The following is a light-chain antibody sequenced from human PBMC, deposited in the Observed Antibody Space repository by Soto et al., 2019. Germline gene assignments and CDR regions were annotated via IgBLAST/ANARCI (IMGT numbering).Light chain of an antibody. CDR3: MQSTQLPPT. CDR2: EVS. Sequence: DVGMTQTPLSLSVAPGQPASISCKSSKSLLHITRETFLFWYLQKPGQSPQLLIDEVSTRVSGVPDRFSGSGSGTDFTLEISRVETDDVGIYYCMQSTQLPPTFGQGTRLEIK. CDR1: KSLLHITRETF. V-gene: IGKV2D-29*02. J-gene: IGKJ5*01.